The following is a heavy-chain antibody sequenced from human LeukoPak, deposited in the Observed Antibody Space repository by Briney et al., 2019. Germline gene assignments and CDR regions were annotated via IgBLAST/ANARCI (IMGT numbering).Heavy chain of an antibody. Sequence: GGSLRLSCAASGFTFSSYGLNWVRQAPGKGLEWISYISSGSTTIYYADSVKGRFTISRDNAKNSLYLQMNSLRAEDTAVYYCARGRCCSSTGCYDAFDYWGQGTLVTVSS. V-gene: IGHV3-48*01. CDR3: ARGRCCSSTGCYDAFDY. CDR1: GFTFSSYG. J-gene: IGHJ4*02. D-gene: IGHD2-2*01. CDR2: ISSGSTTI.